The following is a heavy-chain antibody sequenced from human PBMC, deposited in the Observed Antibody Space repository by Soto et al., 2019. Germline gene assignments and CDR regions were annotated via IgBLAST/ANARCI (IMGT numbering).Heavy chain of an antibody. V-gene: IGHV4-31*03. CDR1: GASISSGGYC. J-gene: IGHJ5*02. Sequence: TLSLTCTLSGASISSGGYCWRWIRQHPGKGLEWIGYIYYSGSTYYNPPLTSRVTISVDTPKNQFSLKLSSVTAADTAVYYCARDRTVTTGDNFFDPWGQGTLVTASS. CDR2: IYYSGST. D-gene: IGHD4-4*01. CDR3: ARDRTVTTGDNFFDP.